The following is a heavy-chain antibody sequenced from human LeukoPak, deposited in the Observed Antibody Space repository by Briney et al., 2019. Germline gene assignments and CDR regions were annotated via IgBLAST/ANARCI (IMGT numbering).Heavy chain of an antibody. J-gene: IGHJ4*02. CDR3: AGRTSGSGGDY. CDR1: GGSISSYY. D-gene: IGHD1-26*01. V-gene: IGHV4-59*01. Sequence: SETLSLTCTVSGGSISSYYWSWIRQPPGKGLEWIGYIYYSGSTNYNPSLKSRVTIPVDTSKNQFSLKLSSVTAADTAVYYCAGRTSGSGGDYWGQGTLVTVSS. CDR2: IYYSGST.